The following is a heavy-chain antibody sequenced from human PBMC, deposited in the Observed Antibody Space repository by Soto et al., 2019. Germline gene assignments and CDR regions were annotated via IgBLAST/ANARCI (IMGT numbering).Heavy chain of an antibody. CDR2: ISGSGGST. CDR1: GFTFRSYA. Sequence: DVQLLESGGGLVQPGGSLRLSCAASGFTFRSYAMSWVRQAPGKGLEWVSAISGSGGSTYYADSVKGRFTISRDNSKTTLSLKMNSLRAEDTAVYYCAKFRNSSGWVNWFDPWGQGTLVTVSS. J-gene: IGHJ5*02. V-gene: IGHV3-23*01. CDR3: AKFRNSSGWVNWFDP. D-gene: IGHD6-19*01.